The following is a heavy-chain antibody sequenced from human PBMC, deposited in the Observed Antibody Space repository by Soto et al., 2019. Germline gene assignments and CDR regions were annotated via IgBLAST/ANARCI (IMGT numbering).Heavy chain of an antibody. J-gene: IGHJ6*02. CDR1: GFTFDDYA. CDR2: ISWNSGSI. D-gene: IGHD3-22*01. V-gene: IGHV3-9*01. CDR3: AKDIYDSSGYYYYYYYGMDV. Sequence: GGSLRLSCAASGFTFDDYAMHWVRQAPGKGLEWVSGISWNSGSIGYADSVKGRFTISRDNAKNSLYLQMNSLRAEDTALYYCAKDIYDSSGYYYYYYYGMDVWGQGTTVTVSS.